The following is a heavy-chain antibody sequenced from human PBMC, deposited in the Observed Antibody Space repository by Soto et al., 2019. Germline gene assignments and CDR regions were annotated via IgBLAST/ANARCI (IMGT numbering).Heavy chain of an antibody. D-gene: IGHD6-6*01. Sequence: ASVKVSCKASGGTFSSYAISWVRQAPGQGLEWMGGIIPIFGTANYAQKFQGRVTITADESTSTAYIELSSLRSEDTAVYYCARVRLSIAARPRLNYYYCCYGMDVWGQGTTVTVSS. V-gene: IGHV1-69*13. CDR2: IIPIFGTA. CDR1: GGTFSSYA. J-gene: IGHJ6*02. CDR3: ARVRLSIAARPRLNYYYCCYGMDV.